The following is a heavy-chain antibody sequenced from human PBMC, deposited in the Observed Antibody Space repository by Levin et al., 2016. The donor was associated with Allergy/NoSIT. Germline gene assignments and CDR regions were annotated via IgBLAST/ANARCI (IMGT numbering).Heavy chain of an antibody. J-gene: IGHJ4*02. V-gene: IGHV4-31*02. CDR3: ARARVGRLRRPEIDY. D-gene: IGHD3-16*01. Sequence: WIRQPPGKGLEWIGYIYYSGSTYYNPSLKSRVTISVDTSKNQFSLKLSSVTAADTAVYYCARARVGRLRRPEIDYWGQGTLVTVSS. CDR2: IYYSGST.